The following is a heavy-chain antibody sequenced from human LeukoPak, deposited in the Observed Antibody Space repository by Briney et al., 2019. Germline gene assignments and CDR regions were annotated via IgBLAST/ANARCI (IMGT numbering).Heavy chain of an antibody. Sequence: GGSLRLSCAASGFXFSSVSMNWVRQAPGKGLEWVSYISSTSTSTYYADSAKGRFTISRDNAQNSLYLQMNSLGDDDTAVYYCARGRSGYYFDYWGQGTLVTVSS. D-gene: IGHD3-22*01. J-gene: IGHJ4*02. CDR1: GFXFSSVS. CDR2: ISSTSTST. CDR3: ARGRSGYYFDY. V-gene: IGHV3-48*02.